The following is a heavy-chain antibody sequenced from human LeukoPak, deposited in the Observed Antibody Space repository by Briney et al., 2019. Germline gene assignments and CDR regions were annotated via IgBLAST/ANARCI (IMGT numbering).Heavy chain of an antibody. CDR2: IYPGDSDT. Sequence: GESLKISCKGSGYSFTSYWIGWVRQMPGKGLEWMGIIYPGDSDTRYSPSFQGQVTISADKSISTACLQWSSLKASDTAMYYCARLGNRGFLSSGWYFDYWGQGTLVTVSS. CDR3: ARLGNRGFLSSGWYFDY. CDR1: GYSFTSYW. J-gene: IGHJ4*02. D-gene: IGHD6-19*01. V-gene: IGHV5-51*01.